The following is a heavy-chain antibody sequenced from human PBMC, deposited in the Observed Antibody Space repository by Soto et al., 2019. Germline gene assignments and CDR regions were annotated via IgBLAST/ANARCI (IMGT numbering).Heavy chain of an antibody. CDR3: ARSTYGEGYPHFFAD. V-gene: IGHV4-30-4*01. CDR2: IHNSGNT. Sequence: QVLLQESGPGLVMPSQTLSLTCTVSAGSINDIDSYWTWIRQSPGRGPEWIGYIHNSGNTFYSPSLKRRLAMSIDTSKSQFSLRLSAVTAADTAFYYCARSTYGEGYPHFFADWGQGTLVTVSS. J-gene: IGHJ4*02. CDR1: AGSINDIDSY. D-gene: IGHD3-16*02.